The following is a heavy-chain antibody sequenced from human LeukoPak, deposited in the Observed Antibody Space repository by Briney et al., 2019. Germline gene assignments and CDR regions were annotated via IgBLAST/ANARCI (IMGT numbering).Heavy chain of an antibody. V-gene: IGHV1-2*02. CDR3: ATYYYDNSRYYCDY. D-gene: IGHD3-22*01. Sequence: GASVTVSCKASGYTFTAYYLHWVRQAPGQGLEWMGWINPKNGGPNYGQKFQGRVTMTMDASISTAYMELSRLRSDDTAVYYCATYYYDNSRYYCDYWGQGTLVTVSS. J-gene: IGHJ4*02. CDR2: INPKNGGP. CDR1: GYTFTAYY.